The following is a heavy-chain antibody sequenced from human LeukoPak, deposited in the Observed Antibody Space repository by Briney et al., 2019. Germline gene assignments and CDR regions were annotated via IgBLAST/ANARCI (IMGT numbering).Heavy chain of an antibody. J-gene: IGHJ5*02. CDR1: GFIFSGYW. CDR3: TKSDWFDP. V-gene: IGHV3-74*01. D-gene: IGHD3-3*01. CDR2: INNDGSIT. Sequence: GGSLRLSCAASGFIFSGYWMHWVREAPGEGLVWLSRINNDGSITSYADSVKGRFTISRDNAKNTLYLQMNSLRVEDTAVYYCTKSDWFDPWGQGTLVTVSS.